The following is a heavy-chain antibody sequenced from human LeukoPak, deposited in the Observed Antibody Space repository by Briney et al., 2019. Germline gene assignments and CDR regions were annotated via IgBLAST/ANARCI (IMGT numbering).Heavy chain of an antibody. CDR2: IYYSGST. V-gene: IGHV4-31*03. Sequence: SQTLSLTCTVSGGSISSGGYYWSWIRQHPGKGLEWIGYIYYSGSTYYNPSLKSRVTISVDTSKNQFSLKLSSVTAAGTAVYYCARDYSREYYGSGHHWTWFDPWGQGTLVTVSS. J-gene: IGHJ5*02. D-gene: IGHD3-10*01. CDR3: ARDYSREYYGSGHHWTWFDP. CDR1: GGSISSGGYY.